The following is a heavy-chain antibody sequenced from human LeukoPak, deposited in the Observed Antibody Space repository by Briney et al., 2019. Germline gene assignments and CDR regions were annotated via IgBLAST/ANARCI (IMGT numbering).Heavy chain of an antibody. J-gene: IGHJ4*02. Sequence: GGSLRLSCAASGITFSSYAMSWVRQAPGKGLEWVSAISGSGGSTYYADSVKGRFTISRDNSKNTLYLQMNSLRAEDRAVYYCAKEQTSSGFFDYWGQGTLVTVSS. CDR1: GITFSSYA. CDR2: ISGSGGST. D-gene: IGHD2-2*01. CDR3: AKEQTSSGFFDY. V-gene: IGHV3-23*01.